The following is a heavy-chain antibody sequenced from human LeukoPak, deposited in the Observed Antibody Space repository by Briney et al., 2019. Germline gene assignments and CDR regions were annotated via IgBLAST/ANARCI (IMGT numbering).Heavy chain of an antibody. J-gene: IGHJ4*02. CDR2: IYYSGST. CDR1: GGSVRNIRYY. D-gene: IGHD7-27*01. CDR3: ASNWGGDEYYFDY. Sequence: SETLSLTCTVSGGSVRNIRYYWGGIRQPPGKGLEWIASIYYSGSTYYNPSLKSRVTISVDTSKNQFSLRLSSVTAADTAVYYCASNWGGDEYYFDYWGQGSLVTVSS. V-gene: IGHV4-39*01.